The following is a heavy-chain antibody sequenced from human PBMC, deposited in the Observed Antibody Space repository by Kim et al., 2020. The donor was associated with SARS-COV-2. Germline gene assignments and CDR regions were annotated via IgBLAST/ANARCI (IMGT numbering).Heavy chain of an antibody. CDR2: INPNSGGT. CDR3: ARGSLWFGELLSHPPYDYYYGMDV. Sequence: ASVKVSCKASGYTFTGYYMHWVRQAPGQGLEWMGWINPNSGGTNYAQKFQGWVTMTRDTSISTAYMELSRLRSDDTAVYYCARGSLWFGELLSHPPYDYYYGMDVWGQGTTVTVSS. V-gene: IGHV1-2*04. J-gene: IGHJ6*02. CDR1: GYTFTGYY. D-gene: IGHD3-10*01.